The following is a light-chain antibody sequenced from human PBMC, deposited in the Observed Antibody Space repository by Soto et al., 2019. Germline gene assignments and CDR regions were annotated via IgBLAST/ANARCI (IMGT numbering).Light chain of an antibody. V-gene: IGLV1-44*01. Sequence: QSVLTQPPSASGTPGQRVTISCSGSSSNIGSNTVNWYQPLPKAAPKLLIYSNNQRPSGVPDRFSGSKSGTSASLAISGLQSEDEADYYCAAWDDSLNGLVFGGGTQLTVL. CDR2: SNN. J-gene: IGLJ2*01. CDR1: SSNIGSNT. CDR3: AAWDDSLNGLV.